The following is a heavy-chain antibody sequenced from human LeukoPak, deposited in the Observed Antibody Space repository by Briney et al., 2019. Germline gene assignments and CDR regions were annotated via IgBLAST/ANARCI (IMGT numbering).Heavy chain of an antibody. CDR2: IYYSGST. CDR1: GGSISSSSYY. CDR3: ARSGGWFDP. J-gene: IGHJ5*02. V-gene: IGHV4-39*01. D-gene: IGHD3-10*01. Sequence: SETLSLTCTVSGGSISSSSYYWGWIREPQGRGLEWIGSIYYSGSTYYNPSVKSRFNISVNTSKNQFSLKLSAVTAADTAVYYCARSGGWFDPWGQGTLVTVSS.